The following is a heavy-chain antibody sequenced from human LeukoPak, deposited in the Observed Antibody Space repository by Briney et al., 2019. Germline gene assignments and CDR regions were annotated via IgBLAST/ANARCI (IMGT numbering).Heavy chain of an antibody. CDR2: IIPIFGTA. D-gene: IGHD1-26*01. V-gene: IGHV1-69*05. CDR3: ARKVGATRGWFDP. J-gene: IGHJ5*02. CDR1: GGTFSSYA. Sequence: ASVKVSCKASGGTFSSYAISWVRQAPGQGLEWMGGIIPIFGTANYAQEFQGRVTITTDESTSTAYMELSSLRSEDTAVYYCARKVGATRGWFDPWGQGTLVTVSS.